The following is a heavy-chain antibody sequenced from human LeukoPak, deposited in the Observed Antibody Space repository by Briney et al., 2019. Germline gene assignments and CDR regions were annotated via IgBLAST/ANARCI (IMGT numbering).Heavy chain of an antibody. CDR3: AGLLLSGEYYYYYGMDV. V-gene: IGHV4-61*02. Sequence: KTSETLSLTCTVSGGSISSGSYYWRWIRQPAGKGLEWMGRIYTSGSTNYNPSLKSRVTISVDTSKNQFSLKLSSVTAADTAVYYCAGLLLSGEYYYYYGMDVWGQGTTVTVSS. J-gene: IGHJ6*02. CDR1: GGSISSGSYY. D-gene: IGHD2-2*01. CDR2: IYTSGST.